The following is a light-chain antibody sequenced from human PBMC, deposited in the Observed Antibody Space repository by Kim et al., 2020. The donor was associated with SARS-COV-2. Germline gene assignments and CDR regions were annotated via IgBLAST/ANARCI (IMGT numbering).Light chain of an antibody. CDR2: QDS. CDR3: QAWDSSTVV. V-gene: IGLV3-1*01. Sequence: VSPGQTASITCSGDKLGDKYACWYQQKAGQSPLLVIYQDSKRPSGIPERFSGSNSGNTATLTISGTQAMDEADYYCQAWDSSTVVFGGGTQLTVL. CDR1: KLGDKY. J-gene: IGLJ2*01.